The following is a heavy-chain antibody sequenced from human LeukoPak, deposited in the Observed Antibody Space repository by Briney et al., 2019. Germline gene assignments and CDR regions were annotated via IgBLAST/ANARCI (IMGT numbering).Heavy chain of an antibody. D-gene: IGHD3-22*01. CDR1: GYTFTSHA. J-gene: IGHJ4*02. CDR2: INAGNGNT. CDR3: ARDSYYDSSGYYPRRFDY. V-gene: IGHV1-3*01. Sequence: ASVKVSCKASGYTFTSHAMHWVRQAPGQRLEWMGWINAGNGNTKYSQKFQGRVTITRDTSASTAYMELSSLRSEDTAVYYCARDSYYDSSGYYPRRFDYWGQGTLVTVSS.